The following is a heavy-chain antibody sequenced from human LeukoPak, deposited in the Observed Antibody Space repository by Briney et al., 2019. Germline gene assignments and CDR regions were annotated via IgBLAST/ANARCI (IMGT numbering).Heavy chain of an antibody. CDR2: IYYSGST. Sequence: SETPSLTCTVSGGSISSYYWSWIRQPPGKGLEWIGYIYYSGSTNYNPSLKSRVTISVDTSKNQFSLKLSSVTAADTAVYYCARAPDYYDSSGYYSYYFDYWGQGTLVTVSS. V-gene: IGHV4-59*01. CDR1: GGSISSYY. D-gene: IGHD3-22*01. J-gene: IGHJ4*02. CDR3: ARAPDYYDSSGYYSYYFDY.